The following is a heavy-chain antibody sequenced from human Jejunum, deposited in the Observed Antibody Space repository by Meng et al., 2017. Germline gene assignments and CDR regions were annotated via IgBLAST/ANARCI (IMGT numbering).Heavy chain of an antibody. J-gene: IGHJ4*02. CDR1: GFTFSSYW. Sequence: GGSLRLSCAASGFTFSSYWMSWVRQAPGKGLEWVANIKQDGSEKYYVDSVKGRFTISRDNAKNSLYLQMNSLRAEDTAVYYCARELLWFGDLGWYFDYWGQGTLVTVSS. CDR3: ARELLWFGDLGWYFDY. D-gene: IGHD3-10*01. V-gene: IGHV3-7*01. CDR2: IKQDGSEK.